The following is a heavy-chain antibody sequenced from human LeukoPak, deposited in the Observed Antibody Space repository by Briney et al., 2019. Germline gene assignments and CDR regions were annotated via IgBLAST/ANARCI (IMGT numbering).Heavy chain of an antibody. CDR1: GFTFSSYW. D-gene: IGHD6-13*01. Sequence: GGSLRLSCAASGFTFSSYWMHWVRQAPGKGPVWVSRINSDGSSTSYADSVKGRFTISRDNAKNTLYLQMNSLRAEDTAVYYCARDGIAAAGSYWGQGTLVTVSS. J-gene: IGHJ4*02. CDR2: INSDGSST. CDR3: ARDGIAAAGSY. V-gene: IGHV3-74*01.